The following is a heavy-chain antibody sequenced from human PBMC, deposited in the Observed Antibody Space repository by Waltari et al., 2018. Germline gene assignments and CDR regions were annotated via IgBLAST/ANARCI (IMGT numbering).Heavy chain of an antibody. Sequence: RQAPGKGLEWVAVISYDGSNKYYADSVKGRFTISRDNSKNTLYLQMNSLRAEDTAVYYCARSKRAEYFQHWGQGTLVTVSS. J-gene: IGHJ1*01. CDR2: ISYDGSNK. V-gene: IGHV3-30-3*01. CDR3: ARSKRAEYFQH.